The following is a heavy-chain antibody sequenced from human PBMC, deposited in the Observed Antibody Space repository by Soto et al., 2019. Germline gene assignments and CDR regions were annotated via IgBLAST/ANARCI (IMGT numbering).Heavy chain of an antibody. CDR3: ARLAFAPPDSSGWYRAKQQTSHFDY. Sequence: SETLSLTCAVYGGSFSGYYWSWIRQPPGKGLEWIGEINHSGSTNYNPSLKSRVTISVDTSKNQFSLKLSSVTAADTAVYYCARLAFAPPDSSGWYRAKQQTSHFDYWGQGTLVTVSS. D-gene: IGHD6-19*01. CDR1: GGSFSGYY. V-gene: IGHV4-34*01. CDR2: INHSGST. J-gene: IGHJ4*02.